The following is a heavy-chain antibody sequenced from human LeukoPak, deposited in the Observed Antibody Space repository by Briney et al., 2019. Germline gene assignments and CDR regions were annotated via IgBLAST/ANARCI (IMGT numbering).Heavy chain of an antibody. CDR2: IYGGVNT. J-gene: IGHJ4*02. CDR3: AGNYGPYYFDY. Sequence: PGGSLRLSCAASGFTVSSNYMSWVRQAPGKGLEWVSVIYGGVNTVYADSVQGRFTISRDNSKNTLYLQMNSLRAEDTAVYYCAGNYGPYYFDYWGQGTLVTVSS. CDR1: GFTVSSNY. V-gene: IGHV3-66*01. D-gene: IGHD3-10*01.